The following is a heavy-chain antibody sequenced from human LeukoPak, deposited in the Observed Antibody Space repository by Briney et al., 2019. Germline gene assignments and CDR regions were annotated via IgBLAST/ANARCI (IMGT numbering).Heavy chain of an antibody. CDR3: AKDPIDTYYDRLDIDY. CDR1: GFTFSSYA. CDR2: ISGSGGST. J-gene: IGHJ4*02. Sequence: GGSLRLSCAASGFTFSSYAMSWVRRAPGKGLEWVSAISGSGGSTYYADSVKGRFTISRDNSKNTLYLQMNSLRTEDTAVYYCAKDPIDTYYDRLDIDYWGQGTLVTVSS. V-gene: IGHV3-23*01. D-gene: IGHD3-22*01.